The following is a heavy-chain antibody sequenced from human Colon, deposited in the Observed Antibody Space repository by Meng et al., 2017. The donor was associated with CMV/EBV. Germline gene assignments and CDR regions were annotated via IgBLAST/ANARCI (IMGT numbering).Heavy chain of an antibody. CDR2: MNPNSGNT. Sequence: ASVKVSCKASGYTFTGHYIHWVRQAPGQGLEWMGWMNPNSGNTGYAQKFQGRVTMTRNTSISTAYMELSSLRSEDTAVYYCARGKWGYDFWSGYPNFDYWGQGTLVTVSS. D-gene: IGHD3-3*01. CDR1: GYTFTGHY. CDR3: ARGKWGYDFWSGYPNFDY. J-gene: IGHJ4*02. V-gene: IGHV1-8*02.